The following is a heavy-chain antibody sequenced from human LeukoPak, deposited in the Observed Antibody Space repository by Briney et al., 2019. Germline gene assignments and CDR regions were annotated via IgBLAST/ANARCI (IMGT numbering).Heavy chain of an antibody. Sequence: GGSLRLSCAASGFIFSSYALNWVRQAPGKGLEWVSTSSGSGGSTYYADSVKGRFTISRDHSKNTLYLQMNSLRAEDTALYYCAKEPDSPHIPLKFDYWGQGTLVTVSS. CDR1: GFIFSSYA. D-gene: IGHD2-15*01. V-gene: IGHV3-23*01. CDR3: AKEPDSPHIPLKFDY. J-gene: IGHJ4*02. CDR2: SSGSGGST.